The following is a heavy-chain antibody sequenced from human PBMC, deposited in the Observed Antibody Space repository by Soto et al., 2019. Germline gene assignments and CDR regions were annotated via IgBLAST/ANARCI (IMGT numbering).Heavy chain of an antibody. J-gene: IGHJ2*01. CDR2: ISYNSDKI. Sequence: EVQLVESGGGLAQTGRSLRLSCAASGFSFDDYAMHWVRQAPGKGLEWVAGISYNSDKIGYADSVRGRFTISRDNAKNSLKLQMSSLRAEDTALYYCAKDLTMVTTWYCDLWGHGTLVTVSS. V-gene: IGHV3-9*01. CDR3: AKDLTMVTTWYCDL. CDR1: GFSFDDYA. D-gene: IGHD4-17*01.